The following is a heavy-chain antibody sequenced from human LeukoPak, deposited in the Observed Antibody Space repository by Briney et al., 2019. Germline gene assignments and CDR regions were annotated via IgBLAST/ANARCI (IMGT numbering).Heavy chain of an antibody. CDR1: GFTFDDYA. J-gene: IGHJ4*02. Sequence: GGSLRLSCAASGFTFDDYAMHWVRQAPGQGLEWVSGISWNSGSIGYADSVKGRFTISRDNAKNSLYLQMNSLRAEDMALYYCAKEQDGGFDYWGQGTLVTVSS. CDR3: AKEQDGGFDY. CDR2: ISWNSGSI. D-gene: IGHD3-16*01. V-gene: IGHV3-9*03.